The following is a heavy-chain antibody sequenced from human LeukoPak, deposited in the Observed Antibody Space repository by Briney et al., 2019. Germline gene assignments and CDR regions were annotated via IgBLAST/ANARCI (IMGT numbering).Heavy chain of an antibody. V-gene: IGHV4-59*01. J-gene: IGHJ4*02. CDR2: IYYSGST. Sequence: SETLSLTCTVSGGSISSYYWSWIRQPPGKGLEWIGYIYYSGSTNYNPSLKSRVTISVDTSKNQFSLKLSSVTAADTAVYYCARGWAVAGSPFDYWGQGTLVTVSS. CDR3: ARGWAVAGSPFDY. CDR1: GGSISSYY. D-gene: IGHD6-19*01.